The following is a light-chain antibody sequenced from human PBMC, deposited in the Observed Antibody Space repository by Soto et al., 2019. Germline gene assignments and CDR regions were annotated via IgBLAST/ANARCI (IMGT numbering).Light chain of an antibody. V-gene: IGKV3-15*01. CDR2: GAS. CDR1: QSVSSN. J-gene: IGKJ4*01. Sequence: EIVMTQSPATLSVSPGERATLSCRASQSVSSNLAWYQQKPGQATRLLIYGASTRATGIPARFSGSGSGIEFTLTDSSLQSETFAVYSCQQYNNLPPLTFGGGTNVEIK. CDR3: QQYNNLPPLT.